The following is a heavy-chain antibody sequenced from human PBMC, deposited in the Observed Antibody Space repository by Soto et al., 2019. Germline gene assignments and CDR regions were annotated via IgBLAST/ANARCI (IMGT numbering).Heavy chain of an antibody. CDR3: ARRYSSSFDY. Sequence: QVQLQESGPGLVKPSETLSLTCTVSGGSISSYYWSWIRQPPGKGLEWIGYIYYSGSTHYNPSLKSRVTITVDTSKNQFSLKLSSVTAADTAVYYCARRYSSSFDYWGQGTLVTVSS. CDR1: GGSISSYY. CDR2: IYYSGST. J-gene: IGHJ4*02. D-gene: IGHD6-13*01. V-gene: IGHV4-59*08.